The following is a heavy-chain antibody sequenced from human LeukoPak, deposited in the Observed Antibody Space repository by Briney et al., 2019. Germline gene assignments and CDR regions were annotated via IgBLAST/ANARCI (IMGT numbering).Heavy chain of an antibody. CDR1: GYTFTSYS. V-gene: IGHV1-18*01. CDR3: ARSTYYYDSSGYYQLDY. J-gene: IGHJ4*02. CDR2: ISAYNGNT. Sequence: ASVKVSCKASGYTFTSYSISWVRQAPGQGLEWMGWISAYNGNTNYAQKFQGRVTMTTDTSTSTAYMELRSLRSDDTAVYYCARSTYYYDSSGYYQLDYWGQGTLVTVSS. D-gene: IGHD3-22*01.